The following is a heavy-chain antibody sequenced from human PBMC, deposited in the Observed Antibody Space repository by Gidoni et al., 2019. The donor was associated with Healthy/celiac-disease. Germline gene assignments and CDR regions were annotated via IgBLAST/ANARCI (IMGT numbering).Heavy chain of an antibody. CDR3: ARSSQDTFGGVIVDY. Sequence: EVQLVESGGGLVQPGGSLRPSCAASGSTFSSDWMRWVRQAPGKGLEWVANIKQDGREKYYVDSVKGRFTISRDNAKNSLYLQMNSLRAEDTAVYYCARSSQDTFGGVIVDYWGQGTLVTVSS. CDR1: GSTFSSDW. V-gene: IGHV3-7*01. D-gene: IGHD3-16*02. J-gene: IGHJ4*02. CDR2: IKQDGREK.